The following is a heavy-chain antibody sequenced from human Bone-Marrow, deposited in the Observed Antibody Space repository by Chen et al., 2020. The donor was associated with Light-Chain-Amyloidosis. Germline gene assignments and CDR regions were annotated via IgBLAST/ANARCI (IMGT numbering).Heavy chain of an antibody. CDR1: GFIFRNAW. CDR2: IKSKVHGGTT. J-gene: IGHJ3*01. Sequence: EVQLVESGGGLVKSGGALRLSCAASGFIFRNAWMSWVRHAPGKGLEWVGRIKSKVHGGTTDYAAPVEGRFTISRDDSRNTLYLQLDSLNTEDTAIYYCTAIVGSYDTFDFWGQGTMVIVSS. D-gene: IGHD2-21*01. CDR3: TAIVGSYDTFDF. V-gene: IGHV3-15*01.